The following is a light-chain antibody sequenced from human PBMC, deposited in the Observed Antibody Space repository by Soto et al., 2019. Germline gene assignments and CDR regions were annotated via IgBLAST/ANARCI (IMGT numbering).Light chain of an antibody. V-gene: IGKV3-20*01. J-gene: IGKJ2*01. CDR2: DVS. CDR1: QSVSSSL. CDR3: HQYGSSPLT. Sequence: EIVLTQSPGTLSLSPGEVATLSCRASQSVSSSLLAWFQQKPGQAPRLLIHDVSSRATGIPDRFSGSGSGDDFTLSISRLEPDDFAVYYCHQYGSSPLTFGQGTKLESK.